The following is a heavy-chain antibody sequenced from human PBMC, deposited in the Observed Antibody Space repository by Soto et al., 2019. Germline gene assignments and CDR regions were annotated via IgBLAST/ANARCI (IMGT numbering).Heavy chain of an antibody. Sequence: GSLRLSCAASVFPVSSYRMNWVRQAPGTGLEWVSSISSSSSYIYYADSAKGRFTISRDNAKNSLYLQMNSLRAEDTAVYYCARGGDWGYYDSSGYPFDPWGQGTLVTVSS. J-gene: IGHJ5*02. CDR2: ISSSSSYI. CDR1: VFPVSSYR. CDR3: ARGGDWGYYDSSGYPFDP. D-gene: IGHD3-22*01. V-gene: IGHV3-21*01.